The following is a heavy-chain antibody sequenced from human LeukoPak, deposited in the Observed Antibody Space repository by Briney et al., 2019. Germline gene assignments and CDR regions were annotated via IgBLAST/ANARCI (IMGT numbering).Heavy chain of an antibody. D-gene: IGHD6-19*01. V-gene: IGHV4-34*01. CDR1: GGSFSGYY. CDR3: ARFKQWLVIHLDAFDI. Sequence: PSETLSLTCAVYGGSFSGYYWSWIRQPPGKGLEWIGEINHSGSTNYNSSLKSRVTISVDTSKNQFSLNLSSVTAADTAVYYCARFKQWLVIHLDAFDIWGQGTMVTVSS. CDR2: INHSGST. J-gene: IGHJ3*02.